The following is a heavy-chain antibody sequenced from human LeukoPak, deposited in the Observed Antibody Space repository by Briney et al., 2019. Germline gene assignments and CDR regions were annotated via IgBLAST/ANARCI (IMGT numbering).Heavy chain of an antibody. D-gene: IGHD6-13*01. J-gene: IGHJ5*02. CDR1: GYTFTGYY. Sequence: ASVKVSCKASGYTFTGYYMHWVRQAPGQGLEWMGWINPNSGGTNYAQKFQGRVTMTRDTPISTAYMELSRLRSDNTAVYYCARVDSSSWYGWFDPWGQGTLVTVSS. CDR3: ARVDSSSWYGWFDP. CDR2: INPNSGGT. V-gene: IGHV1-2*02.